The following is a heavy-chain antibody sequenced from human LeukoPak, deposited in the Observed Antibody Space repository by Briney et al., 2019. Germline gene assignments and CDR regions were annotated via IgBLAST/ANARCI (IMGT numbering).Heavy chain of an antibody. V-gene: IGHV2-70*11. CDR1: GFSLRTSGMC. J-gene: IGHJ4*02. CDR3: ARGSNRGTSCYNAVDY. D-gene: IGHD2-2*02. Sequence: SGPVLVKPTQTLTLTCTFSGFSLRTSGMCVSWIRQPPGKALEWLARIDWDDDKYYTTSLKTRLTISKDTSKNQVVLTMTNMDPVDTATYYCARGSNRGTSCYNAVDYWGQGTLVTVSS. CDR2: IDWDDDK.